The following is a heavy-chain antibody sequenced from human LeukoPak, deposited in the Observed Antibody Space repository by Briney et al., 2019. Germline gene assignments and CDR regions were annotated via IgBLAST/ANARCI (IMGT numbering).Heavy chain of an antibody. CDR1: GGTFSRYA. Sequence: SVKVSCKASGGTFSRYAISWVRQAPGQGLEWMGRIIPILGIANYAQKFQGRVTITADKSTSTAYMELSSLRSEDTAVYYCARERYFDWLGHFDYWGQGTLVTVSS. D-gene: IGHD3-9*01. J-gene: IGHJ4*02. CDR3: ARERYFDWLGHFDY. V-gene: IGHV1-69*04. CDR2: IIPILGIA.